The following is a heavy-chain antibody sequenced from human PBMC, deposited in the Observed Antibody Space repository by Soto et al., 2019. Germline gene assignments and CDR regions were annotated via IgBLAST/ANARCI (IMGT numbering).Heavy chain of an antibody. CDR1: GGSIIRSDTYY. J-gene: IGHJ5*02. CDR3: ARGLPRTMMGVHCFDP. D-gene: IGHD3-22*01. V-gene: IGHV4-39*01. CDR2: VYYSGIT. Sequence: PSETPSLTCTVSGGSIIRSDTYYWGWIRQPPGKGLEWIGSVYYSGITYYNPSLGRRVTMSVDTSSNQFSLKLTSMTAADTAVSYCARGLPRTMMGVHCFDPWGQGTLGSVSS.